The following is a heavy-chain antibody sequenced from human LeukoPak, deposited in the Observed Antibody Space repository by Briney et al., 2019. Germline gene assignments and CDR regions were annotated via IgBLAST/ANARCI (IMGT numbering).Heavy chain of an antibody. CDR2: IKEDGSEK. Sequence: GGSLRLSCVASGFSFSSNWMTWVRQAPGKGLEWVANIKEDGSEKYYVDSVKGRFTISRDNAKNSLYPQMNSLRAEDTAVYYCARDRYCSSTSCYAGAFDIWGQGTTVTVSS. CDR1: GFSFSSNW. J-gene: IGHJ3*02. V-gene: IGHV3-7*01. D-gene: IGHD2-2*01. CDR3: ARDRYCSSTSCYAGAFDI.